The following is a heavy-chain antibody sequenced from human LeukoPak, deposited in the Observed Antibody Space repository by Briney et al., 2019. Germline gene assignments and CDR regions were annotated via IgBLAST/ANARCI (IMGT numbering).Heavy chain of an antibody. CDR3: ARDPPYYDILTNYWYFDL. J-gene: IGHJ2*01. D-gene: IGHD3-9*01. V-gene: IGHV3-7*01. Sequence: PGRSLRLSCAASGFTFSSYGMHWVRQAPGKGLEWVANIKEDGSEKYYVDSVKGRFTISRDNAKNSLYLQMNSLRAEDTAVYYCARDPPYYDILTNYWYFDLWGRGTLVTVSS. CDR1: GFTFSSYG. CDR2: IKEDGSEK.